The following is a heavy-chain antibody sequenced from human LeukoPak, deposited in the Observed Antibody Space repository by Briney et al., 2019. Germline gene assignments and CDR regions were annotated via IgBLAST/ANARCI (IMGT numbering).Heavy chain of an antibody. Sequence: GGSLRLSCAASGFTFRSYGMHWVRQAPGKGLEWVAIISYDGNNKYYTDSVKGRFTISRDNAKNSLYLQMNSLRAEDTAVYYCASQYSSSVDYWGQGTLVTVSS. CDR2: ISYDGNNK. CDR3: ASQYSSSVDY. D-gene: IGHD6-6*01. J-gene: IGHJ4*02. V-gene: IGHV3-30*03. CDR1: GFTFRSYG.